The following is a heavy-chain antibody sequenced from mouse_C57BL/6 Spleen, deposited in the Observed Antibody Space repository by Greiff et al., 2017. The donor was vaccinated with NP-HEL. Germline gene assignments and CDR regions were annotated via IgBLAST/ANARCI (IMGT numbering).Heavy chain of an antibody. CDR2: ISSGSSTI. CDR3: ARTGRNYVAWFAY. CDR1: GFTFSDYG. D-gene: IGHD1-1*01. Sequence: EVQVVESGGGLVKPGGSLKLSCAASGFTFSDYGMHWVRQAPEKGLEWVAYISSGSSTIYYADTVKGRFTISRDNAKNTLFLQMTSLRSEDTAMYYCARTGRNYVAWFAYWGQGTLVTVSA. J-gene: IGHJ3*01. V-gene: IGHV5-17*01.